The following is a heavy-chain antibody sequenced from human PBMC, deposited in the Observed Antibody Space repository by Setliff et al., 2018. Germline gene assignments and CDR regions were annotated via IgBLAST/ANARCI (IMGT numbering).Heavy chain of an antibody. D-gene: IGHD3-16*01. V-gene: IGHV4-59*01. CDR2: IYNSGST. CDR1: GGSISSYY. J-gene: IGHJ3*02. CDR3: ARPRGGDYAFGI. Sequence: SETLSLTCPVSGGSISSYYWSWIRQPPGKGLEWIGYIYNSGSTNYNPSLKSRVTISVDTSKNQISLKLTSVTAAYTAVYYCARPRGGDYAFGIWGQGRMGTVSS.